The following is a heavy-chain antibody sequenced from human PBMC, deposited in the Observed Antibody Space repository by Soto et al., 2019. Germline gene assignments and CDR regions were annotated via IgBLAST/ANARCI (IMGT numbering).Heavy chain of an antibody. V-gene: IGHV1-69*12. CDR2: ILPMFDTP. CDR3: ARSGGLDRDFNY. J-gene: IGHJ4*02. D-gene: IGHD2-15*01. CDR1: GGTFSSDS. Sequence: QVQLVQSGAEVKKPGSSVKVSCKASGGTFSSDSFSWVRQAPGQGLEWMGGILPMFDTPIYGQKFQDRVTLTADESTSTAYMQLSSLRSGDTAVYYCARSGGLDRDFNYWGQGSLVTVSS.